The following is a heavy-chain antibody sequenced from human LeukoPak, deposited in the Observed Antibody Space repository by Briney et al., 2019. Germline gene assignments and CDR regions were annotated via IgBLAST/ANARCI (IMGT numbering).Heavy chain of an antibody. Sequence: SETLSLTCTVSGGSISSYYWSWIRQPPGKGLEWIGYIYYSGSTNYNPSLKSRVTISVDTSKNQFSLKLSSVTAADTAVYYCARGGYSYGYWSYYFDYWGQGTLVTV. D-gene: IGHD5-18*01. J-gene: IGHJ4*02. CDR3: ARGGYSYGYWSYYFDY. CDR2: IYYSGST. V-gene: IGHV4-59*01. CDR1: GGSISSYY.